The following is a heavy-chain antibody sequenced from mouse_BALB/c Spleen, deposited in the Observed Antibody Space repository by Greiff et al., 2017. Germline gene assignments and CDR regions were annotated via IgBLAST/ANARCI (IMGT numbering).Heavy chain of an antibody. CDR1: GFTFSSFG. CDR2: ISSGSSTI. Sequence: DVMLVESGGGLVQPGGSRKLSCAASGFTFSSFGMHWVRQAPEKGLEWVAYISSGSSTIYYADTVKGRFTISRDNPKNTLFLQMTSLRSEDTAMYYCARDDPRAMDYWGQGTSVTVSS. V-gene: IGHV5-17*02. J-gene: IGHJ4*01. CDR3: ARDDPRAMDY.